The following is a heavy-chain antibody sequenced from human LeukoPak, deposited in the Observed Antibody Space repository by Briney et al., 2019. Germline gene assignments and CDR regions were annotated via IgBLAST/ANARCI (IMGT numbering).Heavy chain of an antibody. CDR3: AREGLYCSGGSCNGMDV. V-gene: IGHV4-4*02. CDR2: IYHSGST. J-gene: IGHJ6*02. CDR1: GGSISSSNW. D-gene: IGHD2-15*01. Sequence: SGTLSLTCAVSGGSISSSNWWSWVRQPPGKGLEWIGEIYHSGSTYYNPSLKSRVTISVDKSKNQFSLKLSSVTAADTAVYYCAREGLYCSGGSCNGMDVWGQGTTVTVSS.